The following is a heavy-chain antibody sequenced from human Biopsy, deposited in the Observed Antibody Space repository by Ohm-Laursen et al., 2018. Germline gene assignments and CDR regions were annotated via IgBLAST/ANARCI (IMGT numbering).Heavy chain of an antibody. CDR3: ARDSGILNYGNFKYYHYYGMDV. CDR2: IYYSVMT. D-gene: IGHD4-11*01. Sequence: SQTLSLTCPVSGDSVTKYYWSWIRQPPGKGLEWIGHIYYSVMTNYNPSLQSRVSISVDTSRNQVSLTLSSVTAVDTAVYYCARDSGILNYGNFKYYHYYGMDVWGQGTKVTVSS. CDR1: GDSVTKYY. J-gene: IGHJ6*02. V-gene: IGHV4-59*02.